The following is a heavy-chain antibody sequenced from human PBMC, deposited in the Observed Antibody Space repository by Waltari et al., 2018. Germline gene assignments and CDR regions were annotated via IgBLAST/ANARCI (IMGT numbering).Heavy chain of an antibody. CDR3: ARGVVVPAAILDY. CDR2: IYTSGST. J-gene: IGHJ4*02. V-gene: IGHV4-61*02. Sequence: QVQLQESGPGLVKPSQTLSLTCTVSGGSISSGSYSWSWIRQPAGKGLEWIGRIYTSGSTNYNPSLKSRVTISVDTSKNQFSLKLSSVTAADTAVYYCARGVVVPAAILDYWGQGTLVTVSS. CDR1: GGSISSGSYS. D-gene: IGHD2-2*01.